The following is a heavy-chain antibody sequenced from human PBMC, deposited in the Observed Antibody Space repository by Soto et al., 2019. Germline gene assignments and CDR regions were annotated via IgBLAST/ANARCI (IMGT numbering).Heavy chain of an antibody. CDR1: GFTFSSYA. V-gene: IGHV3-23*01. CDR3: ANWGRYQPFDY. D-gene: IGHD2-2*01. J-gene: IGHJ4*02. Sequence: EVQLLEAGGGLVQPGGSLRLSCAASGFTFSSYAMSWVRQAPGKGLEWVSAISGSGGTTYYADSVKGRFTISRDNSKNTLYLQMNSLRAEDTAVYYCANWGRYQPFDYWGQGPLVTVSS. CDR2: ISGSGGTT.